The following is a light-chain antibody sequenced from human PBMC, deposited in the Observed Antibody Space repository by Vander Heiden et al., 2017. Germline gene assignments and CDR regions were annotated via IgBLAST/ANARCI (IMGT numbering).Light chain of an antibody. CDR3: LLNYGSDCV. Sequence: QTVVTQEPSLTVSPGGTVTHPCASSTQTVTSGYSPTWFQQKPGQSTRAMIYTTNNRPPWIPARFSGSFLGGKAALTLSGVLPVDEADYYCLLNYGSDCVFGGGTKLTVL. CDR2: TTN. CDR1: TQTVTSGYS. J-gene: IGLJ3*02. V-gene: IGLV7-43*01.